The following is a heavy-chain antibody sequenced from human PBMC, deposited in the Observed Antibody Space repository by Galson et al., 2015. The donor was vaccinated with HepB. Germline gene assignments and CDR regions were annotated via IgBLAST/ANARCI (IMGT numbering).Heavy chain of an antibody. CDR2: IRSKAYGGTT. J-gene: IGHJ4*02. Sequence: SLRLSCAASGFTFGDYAMSWFRQAPGKGLEWVGFIRSKAYGGTTEYAASVKGRSTISRDDSKSIAYLQMNSLKTEDTAVYYCTREPYNLVAVDWGQGTLVTVSS. D-gene: IGHD1-14*01. CDR3: TREPYNLVAVD. V-gene: IGHV3-49*03. CDR1: GFTFGDYA.